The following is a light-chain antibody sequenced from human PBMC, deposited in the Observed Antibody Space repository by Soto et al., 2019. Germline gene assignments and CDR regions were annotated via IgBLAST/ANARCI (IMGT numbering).Light chain of an antibody. CDR1: QSVSSSQ. CDR2: GAS. CDR3: QHYGNSPLT. J-gene: IGKJ5*01. V-gene: IGKV3-20*01. Sequence: EIVLTQSPGTLSLSPGEGATLSCRAGQSVSSSQLAWYQQKPGQAPRLLVYGASSRATGIPERFSGSVFETDFTLSISRLEPEDFAVYYCQHYGNSPLTFXQGTRLEIK.